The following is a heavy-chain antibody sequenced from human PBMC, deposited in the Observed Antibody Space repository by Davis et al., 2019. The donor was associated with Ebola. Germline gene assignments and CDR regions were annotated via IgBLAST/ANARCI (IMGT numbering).Heavy chain of an antibody. CDR2: INQEGNEK. D-gene: IGHD3-16*01. Sequence: GESLKIPCEASGFTFNNFWMSWVRQSPGKGLEWVANINQEGNEKYYVDSVKGRFTITRDNAKNSLSLQMISLRVEDSAIYYCARGSLPYWGPGTLVTASS. V-gene: IGHV3-7*01. CDR1: GFTFNNFW. CDR3: ARGSLPY. J-gene: IGHJ4*02.